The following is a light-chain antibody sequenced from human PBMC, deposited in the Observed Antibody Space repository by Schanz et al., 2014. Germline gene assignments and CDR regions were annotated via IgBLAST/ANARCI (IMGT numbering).Light chain of an antibody. Sequence: QSALTQPASVSGSPGQSITLSCTGTSNDVGTYNFVSWYQHHPGRAPKLILYDVASRPSGISNRFSGSKSGNTASLTISGLQAEDEADYYCSSYAGSYTWLFGGGTKLTVL. CDR2: DVA. CDR1: SNDVGTYNF. V-gene: IGLV2-23*02. J-gene: IGLJ3*02. CDR3: SSYAGSYTWL.